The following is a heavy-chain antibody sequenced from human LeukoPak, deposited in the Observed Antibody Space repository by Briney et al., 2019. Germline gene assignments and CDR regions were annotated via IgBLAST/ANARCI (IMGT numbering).Heavy chain of an antibody. CDR1: GYTFTGYY. CDR2: INPNSGGT. CDR3: ARATDIVATIGY. V-gene: IGHV1-2*02. J-gene: IGHJ4*02. D-gene: IGHD5-12*01. Sequence: SVKVSCKASGYTFTGYYMHWVRQAPGQGLEWMGWINPNSGGTNYAQKFQGRVTMTRDTSISTAYMELSRLRSDDTALYYCARATDIVATIGYWGQGTLVTVSS.